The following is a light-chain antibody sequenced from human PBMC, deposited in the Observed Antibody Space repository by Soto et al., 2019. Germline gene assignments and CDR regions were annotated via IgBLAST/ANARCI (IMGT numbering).Light chain of an antibody. CDR3: QVWDSRSDRYD. J-gene: IGLJ1*01. CDR2: DDS. CDR1: NIGSYS. Sequence: SYVLTQPPSVSVAPGQTAWITCGGNNIGSYSVHWYQQRPGQAPVLVVYDDSDRPSGIPKRFSGSKSGNTATLTISRVEAGDEADYYCQVWDSRSDRYDFGTGTKLTVL. V-gene: IGLV3-21*02.